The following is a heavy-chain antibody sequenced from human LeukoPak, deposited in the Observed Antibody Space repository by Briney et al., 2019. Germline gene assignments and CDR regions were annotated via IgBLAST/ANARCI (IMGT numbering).Heavy chain of an antibody. J-gene: IGHJ4*02. CDR2: IYYSGST. V-gene: IGHV4-30-4*01. CDR1: GVSISSGDYY. Sequence: SQTLSLTCTVSGVSISSGDYYWSWIRQPPGKGLEWIGYIYYSGSTYYNPSLKSRVTISVDTSKNQFSLKLSSVTAADTAVYYCARYTYCSSTSCYRKEFDYWGQGTLVTVSS. CDR3: ARYTYCSSTSCYRKEFDY. D-gene: IGHD2-2*02.